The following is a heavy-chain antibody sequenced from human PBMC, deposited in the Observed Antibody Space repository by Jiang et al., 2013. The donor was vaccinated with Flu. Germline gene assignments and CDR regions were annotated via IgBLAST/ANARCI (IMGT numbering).Heavy chain of an antibody. V-gene: IGHV1-69*01. J-gene: IGHJ6*02. CDR3: AREEGGLSKPYYYYGMDV. CDR1: GGTFSSYA. CDR2: IIPIFGTA. Sequence: SGAEVKKPGSSVKVSCKASGGTFSSYAISWVRQAPGQGLEWMGGIIPIFGTANYAQKFQGRVTITADESTSTAYMELSSLRSEDTAVYYCAREEGGLSKPYYYYGMDVWGQGTTVTVSS. D-gene: IGHD3-16*01.